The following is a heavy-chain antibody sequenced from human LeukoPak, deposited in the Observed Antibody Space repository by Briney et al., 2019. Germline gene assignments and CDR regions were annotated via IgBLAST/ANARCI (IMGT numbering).Heavy chain of an antibody. CDR1: GFTFSDYY. D-gene: IGHD3-3*01. CDR2: ISSSGSTI. CDR3: ARDRTYYDFWSGYYDY. V-gene: IGHV3-11*01. J-gene: IGHJ4*02. Sequence: PGGSLRLSCAASGFTFSDYYMSWVRQAPGKGLEWVSYISSSGSTIYYADSVRGRFTISRDNAKNSLYLQMNSLIAEDTAVYYCARDRTYYDFWSGYYDYWGQGTLVTVSS.